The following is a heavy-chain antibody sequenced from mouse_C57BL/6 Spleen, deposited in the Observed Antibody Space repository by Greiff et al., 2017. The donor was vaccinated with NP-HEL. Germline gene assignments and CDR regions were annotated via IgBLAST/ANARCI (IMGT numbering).Heavy chain of an antibody. V-gene: IGHV14-1*01. J-gene: IGHJ2*01. Sequence: EVKLEESGAELVRPGASVKLSCTASGFNIKDYYMHWVKQRPDQGLEWIGRIDPEDGDTEYAPKFQGKATMTADTSSNTAYLQLSSLTSEDTAVYYCTTDYGSSYGGFDYWGQGTTLTVSS. CDR3: TTDYGSSYGGFDY. D-gene: IGHD1-1*01. CDR1: GFNIKDYY. CDR2: IDPEDGDT.